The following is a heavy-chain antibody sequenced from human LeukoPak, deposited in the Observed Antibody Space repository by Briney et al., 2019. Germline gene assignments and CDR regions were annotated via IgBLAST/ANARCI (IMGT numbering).Heavy chain of an antibody. D-gene: IGHD2-8*01. CDR2: ISPSSHDI. CDR3: STDPRLLTY. CDR1: GFSFSDSY. V-gene: IGHV3-11*01. J-gene: IGHJ4*01. Sequence: PGGSLRLSCVVSGFSFSDSYMTRLRQTPGKGLESLAYISPSSHDIYYADSVKGRFTISRDNARTSLYLQMNSLGPDDTALYYCSTDPRLLTYWGHGTLVTVSS.